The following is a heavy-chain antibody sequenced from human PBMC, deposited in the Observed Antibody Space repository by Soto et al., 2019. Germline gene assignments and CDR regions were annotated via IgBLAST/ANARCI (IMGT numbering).Heavy chain of an antibody. V-gene: IGHV1-18*01. D-gene: IGHD2-2*02. J-gene: IGHJ6*03. CDR1: GYTFTSYG. CDR2: ISAYNGNT. Sequence: QVPLVQAGAEVKKPGASVKVSCKASGYTFTSYGISWVRQAPGHALEWMGWISAYNGNTNYAQKLQGRVTMTTDTSANTAYVELRSLRSADTAVYSGARSWGPASVSGVVPAAIHSYYIDVWGKGTTVTVSS. CDR3: ARSWGPASVSGVVPAAIHSYYIDV.